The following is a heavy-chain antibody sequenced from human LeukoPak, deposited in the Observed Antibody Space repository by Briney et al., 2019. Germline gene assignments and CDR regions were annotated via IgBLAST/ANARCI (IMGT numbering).Heavy chain of an antibody. V-gene: IGHV3-7*01. Sequence: PGGSLRLSCAASGFTFSSYWMSWVRQAPGKGLEWVANIKQDGSEKYCVDSVKGRFTISRDNAKNSLYLQMNSLRAEDTAVYYCARAMADFWSGYAFDYWGQGTLVTVSS. CDR3: ARAMADFWSGYAFDY. D-gene: IGHD3-3*01. CDR2: IKQDGSEK. CDR1: GFTFSSYW. J-gene: IGHJ4*02.